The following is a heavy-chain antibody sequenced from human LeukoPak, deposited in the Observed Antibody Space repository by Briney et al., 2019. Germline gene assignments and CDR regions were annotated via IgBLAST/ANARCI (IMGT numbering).Heavy chain of an antibody. CDR1: SGSISGYY. Sequence: SETLSLTCTVSSGSISGYYWSWIRQPAGKGLEWIGHIHSSGSTNYNPSLRSRVTMSVDKSKNQFSLKLSSVTAADTAVYYCARLKDDSSGYYYGWYYFDYWGQGTLVTVSS. D-gene: IGHD3-22*01. J-gene: IGHJ4*02. CDR3: ARLKDDSSGYYYGWYYFDY. CDR2: IHSSGST. V-gene: IGHV4-4*07.